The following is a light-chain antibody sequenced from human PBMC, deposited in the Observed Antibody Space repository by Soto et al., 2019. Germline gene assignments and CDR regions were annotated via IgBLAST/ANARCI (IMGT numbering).Light chain of an antibody. CDR1: QSVSSSY. Sequence: IVLTQSPVTLSLSPGERATLSCRASQSVSSSYLAWYQQKPGQAPRLLIYGSSSRATGIPDRFSGSGSGIDFTLTISRLEPEDFAVYYCQQYGSSPWTFGQGTKADIK. CDR3: QQYGSSPWT. J-gene: IGKJ1*01. CDR2: GSS. V-gene: IGKV3-20*01.